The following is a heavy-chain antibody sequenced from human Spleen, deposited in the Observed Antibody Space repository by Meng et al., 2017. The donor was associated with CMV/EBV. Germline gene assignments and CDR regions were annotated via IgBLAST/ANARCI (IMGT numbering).Heavy chain of an antibody. CDR1: ADSISSYF. V-gene: IGHV4-59*01. CDR3: ATLTPTTRDY. CDR2: ISYSGSP. J-gene: IGHJ4*02. D-gene: IGHD1-26*01. Sequence: GSLRLSCTVSADSISSYFWTWIRQPPGKRLEWIGYISYSGSPNYNPSLKSRVTFSVDTSKNQFSLNLTSVTAADTAVYYCATLTPTTRDYWGQGTLVTVSS.